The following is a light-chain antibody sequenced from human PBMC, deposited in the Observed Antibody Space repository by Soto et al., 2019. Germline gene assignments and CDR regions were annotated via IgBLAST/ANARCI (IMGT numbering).Light chain of an antibody. Sequence: SYELTQPPSVSVAPGKTASISCGGNNIGSKGVHWYQQKPGQAPVLVIYSDTDLPPVIPERFSGSNSPNLASLTISRVVAEDEFGYDRQVWVSGRAHVVFVGGTKLIVL. CDR3: QVWVSGRAHVV. V-gene: IGLV3-21*04. CDR1: NIGSKG. CDR2: SDT. J-gene: IGLJ2*01.